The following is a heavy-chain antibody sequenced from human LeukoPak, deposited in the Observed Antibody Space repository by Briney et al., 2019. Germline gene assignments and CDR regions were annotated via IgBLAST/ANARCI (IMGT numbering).Heavy chain of an antibody. Sequence: HSGGSLRLSCAASGFTFGSYWMSWVRQAPGKGLEWVANIKEDGSEKYYVDSVKGRFTISRDNAKNSLYMQMNSLRAEDTAVYYCARGVYYDGSGYYLFWGQGTLVTVSS. CDR3: ARGVYYDGSGYYLF. CDR2: IKEDGSEK. CDR1: GFTFGSYW. D-gene: IGHD3-22*01. V-gene: IGHV3-7*01. J-gene: IGHJ4*02.